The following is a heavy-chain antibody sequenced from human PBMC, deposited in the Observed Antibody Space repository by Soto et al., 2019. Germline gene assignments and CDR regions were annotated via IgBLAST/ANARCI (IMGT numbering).Heavy chain of an antibody. CDR2: ISDDGSNK. V-gene: IGHV3-30*18. Sequence: GGSLRLSCAASGFTFSNYGMHWVRQAPGKGLEWVAFISDDGSNKYYADSMKGRFTMSRDNSKRTLYLQMSSLRVEDTAVYYCTKRRNVLRFLEWSAGMEVWGQGTTVTVSS. CDR1: GFTFSNYG. J-gene: IGHJ6*02. CDR3: TKRRNVLRFLEWSAGMEV. D-gene: IGHD3-3*01.